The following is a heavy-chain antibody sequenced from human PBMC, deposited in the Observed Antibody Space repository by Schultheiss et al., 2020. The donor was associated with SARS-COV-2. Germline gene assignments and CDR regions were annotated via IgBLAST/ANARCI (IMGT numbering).Heavy chain of an antibody. CDR2: INHSGST. J-gene: IGHJ6*03. CDR3: ARHVYSSAAGDYMDV. V-gene: IGHV4-59*08. D-gene: IGHD6-19*01. Sequence: SETLSLTCTVSGGSICSYYWSWIRQPPGKGLEWIGEINHSGSTNYNPSLKSRVTMSVDTSKNQFSLKLSSVTAADTAVYYCARHVYSSAAGDYMDVWGKGTTVTVSS. CDR1: GGSICSYY.